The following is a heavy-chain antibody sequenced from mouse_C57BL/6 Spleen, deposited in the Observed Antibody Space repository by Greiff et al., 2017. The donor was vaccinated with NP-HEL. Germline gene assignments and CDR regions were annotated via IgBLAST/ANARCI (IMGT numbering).Heavy chain of an antibody. V-gene: IGHV14-4*01. CDR1: GFNIKDDY. D-gene: IGHD1-1*01. CDR2: IDPENGDP. Sequence: VQLQQSGAELVRPGASVKLSCTASGFNIKDDYMHWVKQRPEQGLEWIGWIDPENGDPEYASPFQGKATITADTSSNTAYLQLSSLTSEDTAVYYCTTSVVTPSYAMDYWGQGTSVTVSS. J-gene: IGHJ4*01. CDR3: TTSVVTPSYAMDY.